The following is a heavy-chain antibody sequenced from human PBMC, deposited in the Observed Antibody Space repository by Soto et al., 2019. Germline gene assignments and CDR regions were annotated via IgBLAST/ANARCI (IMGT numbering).Heavy chain of an antibody. V-gene: IGHV3-9*01. D-gene: IGHD6-13*01. CDR2: ISWNSGSI. CDR3: AKSGYSSSPYYFDY. CDR1: GFTFSSYA. Sequence: VQLVESGGGVVQPGRSLRLSCAASGFTFSSYAMHWVRQAPGKGLEWVSGISWNSGSIGYADSVKGRFTISRDNAKNSLYLQMNSLRAEDTALYYCAKSGYSSSPYYFDYWGQGTLVTVSS. J-gene: IGHJ4*02.